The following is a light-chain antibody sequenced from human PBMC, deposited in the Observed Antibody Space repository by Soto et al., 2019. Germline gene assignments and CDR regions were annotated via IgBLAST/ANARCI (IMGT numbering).Light chain of an antibody. Sequence: PHPASWSGSPGQSIVISSTGTISGIGAYDYVSWFQQHPGKAPKLMISEVNNRPSGVSNRFSGSKSGNTAYLTISGLLVEDEAEYFCFSFTPTRTHVFVTGTKGNVL. CDR2: EVN. J-gene: IGLJ1*01. CDR1: ISGIGAYDY. CDR3: FSFTPTRTHV. V-gene: IGLV2-14*01.